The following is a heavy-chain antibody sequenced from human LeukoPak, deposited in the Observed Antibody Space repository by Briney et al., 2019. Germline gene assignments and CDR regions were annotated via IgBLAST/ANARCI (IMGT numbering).Heavy chain of an antibody. CDR1: GGSISSSSYY. D-gene: IGHD3-10*01. V-gene: IGHV4-39*02. J-gene: IGHJ3*02. Sequence: SETLSLTCTVSGGSISSSSYYWGWLRHPPGKGLEWIGSIYYSGSPYYNPSLKSRVTISVDTSKKQFSLKLSSVTAADTAVYYCATDAPTHMSSGSYSDAFDIWGQGTMVTVSS. CDR2: IYYSGSP. CDR3: ATDAPTHMSSGSYSDAFDI.